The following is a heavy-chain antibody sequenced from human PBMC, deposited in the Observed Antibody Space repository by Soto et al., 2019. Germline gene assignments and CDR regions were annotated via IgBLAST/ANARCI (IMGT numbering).Heavy chain of an antibody. CDR1: SGPSSSHN. D-gene: IGHD6-25*01. CDR3: VRQRLDSLHGLVDV. CDR2: VYYTGGT. V-gene: IGHV4-59*08. Sequence: QVQVQQSGPGLVKPSETLSLTCTVSSGPSSSHNWGWIRQPPGRGLEWIGYVYYTGGTSYNPSLNRRVSISADTSTTHISLTLSSVAAADTAVYYCVRQRLDSLHGLVDVWGQGTTVSVSS. J-gene: IGHJ6*02.